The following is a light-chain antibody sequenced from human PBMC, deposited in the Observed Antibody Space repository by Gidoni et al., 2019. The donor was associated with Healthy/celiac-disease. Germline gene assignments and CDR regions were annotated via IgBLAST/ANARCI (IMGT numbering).Light chain of an antibody. CDR3: QQYNNWPRS. J-gene: IGKJ2*04. CDR1: QSVSIN. V-gene: IGKV3-15*01. Sequence: PPTLSVSPGERATLSCRASQSVSINLAWYQQKPGQAPTLLIYGASTRATGLPARFSGSGSGTEFTLTISSLQSEDFAVYYCQQYNNWPRSFGQGTKLEIK. CDR2: GAS.